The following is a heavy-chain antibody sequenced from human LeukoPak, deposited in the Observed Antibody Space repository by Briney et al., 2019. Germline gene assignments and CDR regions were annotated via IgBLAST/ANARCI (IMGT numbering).Heavy chain of an antibody. CDR2: IYYSGSA. V-gene: IGHV4-59*12. Sequence: SETLSLTCTVSGGSISSYYWSWIRQPPGKGLEWIGYIYYSGSAKYNPSLKSRVTISVDTSKNMFSLNLRSVTAADTAVYYCARVEVGATTFDYWGQGTLVTVSS. D-gene: IGHD1-26*01. CDR3: ARVEVGATTFDY. CDR1: GGSISSYY. J-gene: IGHJ4*02.